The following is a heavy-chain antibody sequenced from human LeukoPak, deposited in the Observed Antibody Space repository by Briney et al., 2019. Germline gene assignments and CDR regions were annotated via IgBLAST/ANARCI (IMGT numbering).Heavy chain of an antibody. D-gene: IGHD1-14*01. Sequence: ASVKVSCKASGGTFSSYAISWVRQAPGQGLEWMGGIIPIFGTANYAQKFQGRVTITTDESTSTAYMELSSLRSEDTAVYYCASNPLGGYYYYYYMDVWGKGTTVTVSS. CDR2: IIPIFGTA. V-gene: IGHV1-69*05. CDR3: ASNPLGGYYYYYYMDV. J-gene: IGHJ6*03. CDR1: GGTFSSYA.